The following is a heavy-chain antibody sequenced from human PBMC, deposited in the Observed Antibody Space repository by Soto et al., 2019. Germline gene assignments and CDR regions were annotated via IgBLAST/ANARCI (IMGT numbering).Heavy chain of an antibody. CDR2: MNPNSGNT. V-gene: IGHV1-8*01. J-gene: IGHJ3*02. Sequence: QVQLVQSGAEVKKPGASVKVSCKASGYTFTSYDINWVRQATGHGLEWMGWMNPNSGNTGYAQKFQGRVTMTRNTSISTAYMELSSLRSEDTAVYYCARVGYDILTGYYKGAFDIWGQGTMVTVSS. D-gene: IGHD3-9*01. CDR1: GYTFTSYD. CDR3: ARVGYDILTGYYKGAFDI.